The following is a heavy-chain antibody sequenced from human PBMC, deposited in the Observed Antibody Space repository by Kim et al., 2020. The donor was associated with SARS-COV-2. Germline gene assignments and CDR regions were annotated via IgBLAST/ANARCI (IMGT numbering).Heavy chain of an antibody. J-gene: IGHJ6*02. Sequence: SETLSLTCTVSGGSISSYYWSWIRQPAGKGLEWIGRIYTSGSTNYNPSLKSRVTMSVDTSKNQFSLKLSSVTAADTAVYYCAREKYPPSSGYSGYDEDPFSYYYYYGMDVWGQGTTVTVSS. V-gene: IGHV4-4*07. D-gene: IGHD5-12*01. CDR3: AREKYPPSSGYSGYDEDPFSYYYYYGMDV. CDR2: IYTSGST. CDR1: GGSISSYY.